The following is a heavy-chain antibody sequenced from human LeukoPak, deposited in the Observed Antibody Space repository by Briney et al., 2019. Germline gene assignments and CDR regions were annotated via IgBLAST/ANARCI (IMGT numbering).Heavy chain of an antibody. Sequence: SSETLSLTCTVSGGSISSSSYYWGWIRQPPGKGLEWIGSIYYSGSTYYNPSLKSRVTISVDTSKNQFSLKLSSVTAADTAVYYCARSMGRASYYYDSKHVYWGQGTLVTVSS. CDR1: GGSISSSSYY. CDR2: IYYSGST. J-gene: IGHJ4*02. CDR3: ARSMGRASYYYDSKHVY. D-gene: IGHD3-22*01. V-gene: IGHV4-39*07.